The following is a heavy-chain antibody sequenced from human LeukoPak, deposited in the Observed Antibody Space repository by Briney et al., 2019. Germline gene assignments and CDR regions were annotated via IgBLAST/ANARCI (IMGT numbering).Heavy chain of an antibody. CDR1: GGTFDTYA. V-gene: IGHV1-69*04. CDR2: IIPFRGTV. D-gene: IGHD6-13*01. CDR3: ARGKAAGTRDWFDP. J-gene: IGHJ5*02. Sequence: ASVKVSCKASGGTFDTYALSWVRQAPGQGLEWMGRIIPFRGTVNHAQRFQGRVTITADKSTGTAYVELSSLRSDDTAVYYCARGKAAGTRDWFDPWGQGTLVTVSS.